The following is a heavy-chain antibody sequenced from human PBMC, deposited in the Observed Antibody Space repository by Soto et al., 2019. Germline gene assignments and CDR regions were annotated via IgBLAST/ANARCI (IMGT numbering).Heavy chain of an antibody. D-gene: IGHD3-16*02. CDR3: ARRGYGLYVDY. J-gene: IGHJ4*02. V-gene: IGHV3-64*01. CDR2: ISVNGGST. Sequence: EVQLVESGGGLVQPGGSLRLSCAASGFTFSSYAMHWVRQAPGKGLEYVSVISVNGGSTYYANSVKGRFTISRDNSKNTLYLQMGSLRAEDMAVYDCARRGYGLYVDYWGQGTLVTVSS. CDR1: GFTFSSYA.